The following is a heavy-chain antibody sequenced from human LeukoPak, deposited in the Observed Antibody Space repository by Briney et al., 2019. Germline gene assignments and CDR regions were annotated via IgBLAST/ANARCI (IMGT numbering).Heavy chain of an antibody. Sequence: SETLSLTCTVSGGSISSSSYSWGWIRQPPGKGLEWIGSIYYSGSTYYNPSLKSRVTISVDTSKNQFSLKLSSVTAADTAVYYCARRGYSYGSAVDYWGQGTLVTVSS. CDR1: GGSISSSSYS. CDR3: ARRGYSYGSAVDY. J-gene: IGHJ4*02. V-gene: IGHV4-39*01. CDR2: IYYSGST. D-gene: IGHD5-18*01.